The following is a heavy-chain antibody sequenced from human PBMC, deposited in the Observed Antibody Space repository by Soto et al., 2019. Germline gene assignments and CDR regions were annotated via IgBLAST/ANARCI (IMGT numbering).Heavy chain of an antibody. D-gene: IGHD3-10*01. V-gene: IGHV3-23*01. CDR3: AKRDSGSGTSPPLIGS. J-gene: IGHJ4*02. CDR2: ISGGDTT. CDR1: GFTFTSYS. Sequence: EVQLLESGGGLEQPGGSQRLSCAASGFTFTSYSMNWVRQAPGKGLEWVSTISGGDTTFYADSVKGRFTISRDESKNTLYLEMNSLRVDDTAVYFCAKRDSGSGTSPPLIGSWGQGTLVTVSS.